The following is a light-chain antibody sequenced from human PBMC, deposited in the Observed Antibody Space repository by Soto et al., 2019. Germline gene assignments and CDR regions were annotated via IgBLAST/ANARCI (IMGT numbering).Light chain of an antibody. CDR1: QIISIND. Sequence: IVLTEAPGTLSLSPAERATLSCRASQIISINDVSCYRQKPFQAPSLLIYATSSRAAGIPGRCSGSGSGTDFTLTSSGLEPEDFSVYYWQQYRSSLTFGQGTTVDIK. V-gene: IGKV3-20*01. CDR3: QQYRSSLT. CDR2: ATS. J-gene: IGKJ1*01.